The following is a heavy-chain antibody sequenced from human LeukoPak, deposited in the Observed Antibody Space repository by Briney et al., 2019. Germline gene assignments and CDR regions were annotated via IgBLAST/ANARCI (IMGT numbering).Heavy chain of an antibody. CDR2: IYYSGST. Sequence: SETLSLTCSVSGGSIGTYYWTWIRQPPGKGLEWIGYIYYSGSTNYNPSLKSRVTISVDTSKNQFSLKLSSVTAADTAVYYCAREAAAGYDAFDIWGQGTMVTVSS. V-gene: IGHV4-59*01. CDR1: GGSIGTYY. J-gene: IGHJ3*02. CDR3: AREAAAGYDAFDI. D-gene: IGHD6-13*01.